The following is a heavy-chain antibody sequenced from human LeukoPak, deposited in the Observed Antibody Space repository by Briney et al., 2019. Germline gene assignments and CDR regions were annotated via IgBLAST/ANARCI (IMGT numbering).Heavy chain of an antibody. Sequence: PSETLSLTCTVSGGSITSYYWSWIRQPPGKGLEWIGYIYYSGSTNYNPSLKSRVTISVDTSKNQFSLKLRFVTAADTAVYYCARGGDPGNWFDPWGQGTLVTVSS. CDR3: ARGGDPGNWFDP. D-gene: IGHD3-10*01. CDR1: GGSITSYY. V-gene: IGHV4-59*01. CDR2: IYYSGST. J-gene: IGHJ5*02.